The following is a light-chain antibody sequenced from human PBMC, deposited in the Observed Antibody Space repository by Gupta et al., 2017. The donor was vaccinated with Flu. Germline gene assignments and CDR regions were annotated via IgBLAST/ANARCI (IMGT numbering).Light chain of an antibody. CDR1: QTINFNY. CDR3: QQDGNSLMT. Sequence: GSLYLSPGERATLSCRASQTINFNYLAWYQQRPGQAPRLLISGTSTRASDVPDRFSGSGSGTDFTLIISRLEPEDSAVYFCQQDGNSLMTFGQGTMVEI. V-gene: IGKV3-20*01. J-gene: IGKJ1*01. CDR2: GTS.